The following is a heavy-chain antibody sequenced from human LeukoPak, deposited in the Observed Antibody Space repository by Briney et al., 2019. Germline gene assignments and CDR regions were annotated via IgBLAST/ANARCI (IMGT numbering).Heavy chain of an antibody. CDR1: GGSISSYY. CDR3: ARDNGLRFFDY. D-gene: IGHD3-3*01. V-gene: IGHV4-4*07. J-gene: IGHJ4*02. CDR2: IYTSGST. Sequence: SETLSLTCTVSGGSISSYYWSWIRQPAGKGLVWIGRIYTSGSTNYNPSLKSRVTMSVDTSKNQFSLKLSSVTAADTAVYYCARDNGLRFFDYWGQGTLVTVSS.